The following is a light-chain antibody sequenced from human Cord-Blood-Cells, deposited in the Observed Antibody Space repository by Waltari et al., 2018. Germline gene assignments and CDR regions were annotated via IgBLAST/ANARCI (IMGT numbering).Light chain of an antibody. V-gene: IGKV1-39*01. CDR3: QQSYSTPWT. CDR1: QSISSY. J-gene: IGKJ1*01. CDR2: AAS. Sequence: DIQMTQSPSSLSASVGDRVTITCRASQSISSYLNWYQQKPGKAPKLLIYAASSLQSGGPSRFSGSRSGTDFNLTISSLQPEDFATYYCQQSYSTPWTFGQGTKVEIK.